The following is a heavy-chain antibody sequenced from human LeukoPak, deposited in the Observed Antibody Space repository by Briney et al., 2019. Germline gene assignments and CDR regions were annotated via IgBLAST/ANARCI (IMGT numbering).Heavy chain of an antibody. CDR3: ARPAEGGDWTYYFDY. V-gene: IGHV1-46*01. CDR2: INPSGGST. Sequence: ASVKVSCKASGYTFTSYYMHWVRQAPGQGLEWMGIINPSGGSTSYAQKFQGRVTMTRDMSTSTVYMEPSSLRSEDTAVYYCARPAEGGDWTYYFDYWGQGTLVTVSS. D-gene: IGHD2-21*02. J-gene: IGHJ4*02. CDR1: GYTFTSYY.